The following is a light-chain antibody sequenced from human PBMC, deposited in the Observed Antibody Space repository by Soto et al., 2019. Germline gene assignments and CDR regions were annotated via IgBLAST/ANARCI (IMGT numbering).Light chain of an antibody. Sequence: QSVLTQSPSVSGAPGQRVTISCTGSSSNIGAGFDVHWYQHLPGTAPKLLIYGDSNRPSGVPDRFSGSKSGTSASLAITGLQAEDEAHYYCQSYDISLSGSWVFGGGTQLTVL. CDR3: QSYDISLSGSWV. CDR2: GDS. V-gene: IGLV1-40*01. CDR1: SSNIGAGFD. J-gene: IGLJ3*02.